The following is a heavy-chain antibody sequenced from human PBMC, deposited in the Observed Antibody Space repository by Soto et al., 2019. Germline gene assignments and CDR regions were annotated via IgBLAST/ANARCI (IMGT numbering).Heavy chain of an antibody. CDR2: ISGSGGST. Sequence: GGSLRLSCAASGFTFSSYAMSWVRQAPGKGLEWVSAISGSGGSTYYADSVKGRFTISRDNSKNTRYLQMNSLRAEDTAVYYCAKDLGLDIYYFDYWGQGTLVTVSS. CDR1: GFTFSSYA. V-gene: IGHV3-23*01. D-gene: IGHD6-19*01. J-gene: IGHJ4*02. CDR3: AKDLGLDIYYFDY.